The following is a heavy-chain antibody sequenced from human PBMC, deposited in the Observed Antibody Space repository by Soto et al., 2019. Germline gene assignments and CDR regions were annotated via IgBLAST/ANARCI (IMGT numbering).Heavy chain of an antibody. CDR3: TRPGYSSGWYDL. V-gene: IGHV3-73*02. D-gene: IGHD6-19*01. CDR1: GFSFSGSA. CDR2: IRSKANSYAT. Sequence: EVQLVESGGGLVQPGGSLKLSCAVSGFSFSGSAIHWVRQASGKGLEWVGRIRSKANSYATAYAASVKGRFTISRDDSKNTAYLQMNSLTTEDTAVYYCTRPGYSSGWYDLWGQGTLVTVSS. J-gene: IGHJ5*02.